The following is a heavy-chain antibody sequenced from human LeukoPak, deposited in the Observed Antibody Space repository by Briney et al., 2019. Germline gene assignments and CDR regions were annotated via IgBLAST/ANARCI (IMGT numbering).Heavy chain of an antibody. D-gene: IGHD2-8*01. J-gene: IGHJ4*02. V-gene: IGHV4-39*01. CDR2: IYYSGTT. Sequence: SETLSLTCTVSGGSISSSSYDWGWIRQPPGKGLEWIGSIYYSGTTYYNPPLKSRVTISVDASKDQVSLKLNSVTATDTAVYYCARLFPSCTKTTCDFDYWGQGTLVSVSS. CDR1: GGSISSSSYD. CDR3: ARLFPSCTKTTCDFDY.